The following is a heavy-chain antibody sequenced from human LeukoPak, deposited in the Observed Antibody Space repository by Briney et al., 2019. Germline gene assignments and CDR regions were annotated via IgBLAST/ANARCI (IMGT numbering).Heavy chain of an antibody. D-gene: IGHD1-1*01. V-gene: IGHV6-1*01. CDR3: AGGSRTSTLGH. Sequence: SQTLSLTCAISGDSVSSKNAAWSWIRQSPSRGLEWLGRTYYRSKWYNEYAVFVKGRIAINSDTSKNQFSLQLNSMTPEDTAVYYCAGGSRTSTLGHWGQGTLVTVSS. J-gene: IGHJ4*02. CDR2: TYYRSKWYN. CDR1: GDSVSSKNAA.